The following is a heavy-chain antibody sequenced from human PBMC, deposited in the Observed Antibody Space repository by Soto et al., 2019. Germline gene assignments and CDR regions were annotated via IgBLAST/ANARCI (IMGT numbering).Heavy chain of an antibody. CDR2: ISGSGDSI. V-gene: IGHV3-23*01. CDR3: AKRALGFSYYFDY. Sequence: GGSLILSCAAAGFTFSSYAMSLVRQAPGKGLEWVSAISGSGDSIYYADSVKGRFTISRDNSQNTLYLQMNSLRAEDTAVYYCAKRALGFSYYFDYWGQGTLVTVSS. D-gene: IGHD3-16*01. CDR1: GFTFSSYA. J-gene: IGHJ4*02.